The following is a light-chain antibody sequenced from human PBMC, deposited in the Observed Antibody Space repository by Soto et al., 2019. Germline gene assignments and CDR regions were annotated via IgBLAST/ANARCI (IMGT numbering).Light chain of an antibody. CDR1: QSVSSD. V-gene: IGKV3-15*01. CDR2: GAS. Sequence: EIVMTQSPATLSVSPGERATLSCRASQSVSSDLAWYQQKPGQAPRLFIYGASTRATGVPARFSGSGSGTEFTLTISSLQSDDVAVYYCQQYNNWPPWTFGQGTKVEIK. J-gene: IGKJ1*01. CDR3: QQYNNWPPWT.